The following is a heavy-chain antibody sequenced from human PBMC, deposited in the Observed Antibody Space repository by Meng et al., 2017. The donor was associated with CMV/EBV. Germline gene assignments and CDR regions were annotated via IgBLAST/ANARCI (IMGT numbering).Heavy chain of an antibody. V-gene: IGHV3-30*04. CDR2: ISYDGSNK. CDR1: GFTFSSYA. J-gene: IGHJ6*02. Sequence: GGSLRLSCAASGFTFSSYAMHWVRQAPGKGLEWVAVISYDGSNKYYADSVKGRFTISRDNSKNTLYLQMNSLRAEDTAVYYCAKDIKKADYYGSGFYGMDVWGQGTTVTVSS. CDR3: AKDIKKADYYGSGFYGMDV. D-gene: IGHD3-10*01.